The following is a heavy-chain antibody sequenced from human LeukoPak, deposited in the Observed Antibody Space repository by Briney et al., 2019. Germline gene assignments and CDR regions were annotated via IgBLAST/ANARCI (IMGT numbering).Heavy chain of an antibody. V-gene: IGHV3-53*05. CDR1: GFIVSASY. J-gene: IGHJ4*02. Sequence: PGGSLRLSCAASGFIVSASYMSWVRQAPGKGLEWVSVFYSGGHTFHRDGTTYYADSVKGRFTISGDKSANTVYLQMNRLRLDDTAVYYCAHSYEIDSSGYHRLPAFWGQGTLVTVSS. CDR2: FYSGGHTFHRDGTT. CDR3: AHSYEIDSSGYHRLPAF. D-gene: IGHD3-22*01.